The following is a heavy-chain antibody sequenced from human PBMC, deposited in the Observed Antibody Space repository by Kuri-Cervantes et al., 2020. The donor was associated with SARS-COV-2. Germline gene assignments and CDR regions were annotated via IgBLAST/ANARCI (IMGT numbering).Heavy chain of an antibody. CDR3: YCAPKEGFDS. CDR2: IIPIFGTA. D-gene: IGHD2-21*01. V-gene: IGHV1-69*05. J-gene: IGHJ4*02. CDR1: GYSFTSYA. Sequence: GGSLRLSCKGSGYSFTSYAISWVRQAPGQGLEWMGGIIPIFGTANYAQKFQGRVTMTRDTSTSTVYMELSSLTSEDTAIYYCYCAPKEGFDSWGQGTLVTVSS.